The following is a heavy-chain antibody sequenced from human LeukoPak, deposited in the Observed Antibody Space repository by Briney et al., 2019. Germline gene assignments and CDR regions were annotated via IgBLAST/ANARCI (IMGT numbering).Heavy chain of an antibody. CDR3: ARGLNTSPGVDY. V-gene: IGHV3-7*01. CDR1: GFIVSNNY. D-gene: IGHD3-16*01. Sequence: GGSLRLSCAASGFIVSNNYMSWVRQAPGKGLEWVANIKEDGSQKYYVESVKGRFTVSRDNAKNSVYLQMSSLRDEDTAVYYCARGLNTSPGVDYWGQGTLVTVSS. J-gene: IGHJ4*02. CDR2: IKEDGSQK.